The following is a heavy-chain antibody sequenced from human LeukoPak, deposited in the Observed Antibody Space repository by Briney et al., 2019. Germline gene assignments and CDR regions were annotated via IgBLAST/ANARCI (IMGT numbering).Heavy chain of an antibody. V-gene: IGHV4-31*03. CDR3: ARDQLGAVAGTSALDI. CDR1: GDSISSGGYY. J-gene: IGHJ3*02. CDR2: IFYSGST. D-gene: IGHD6-19*01. Sequence: SETLSLTCTVSGDSISSGGYYWSWIRRHPGKGLEWIGYIFYSGSTYYNPSLRSRVSISVDTSKNQFSLKLSSVTAADTAVYYCARDQLGAVAGTSALDIWGQGTLVTVSS.